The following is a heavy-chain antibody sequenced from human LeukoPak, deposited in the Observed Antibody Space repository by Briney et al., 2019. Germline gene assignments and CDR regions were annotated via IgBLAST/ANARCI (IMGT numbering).Heavy chain of an antibody. CDR1: GYSISSGYY. CDR2: MYHSGSA. CDR3: ARSEYSGGWSFDY. V-gene: IGHV4-38-2*01. J-gene: IGHJ4*02. Sequence: SETLSLTCAVSGYSISSGYYWGWIRQPPGKGLEWIGYMYHSGSAYYNPSLRSRVTISLDTSQNQFSLKLSSLTAADTAVYYCARSEYSGGWSFDYWGQGTLVTVSS. D-gene: IGHD6-19*01.